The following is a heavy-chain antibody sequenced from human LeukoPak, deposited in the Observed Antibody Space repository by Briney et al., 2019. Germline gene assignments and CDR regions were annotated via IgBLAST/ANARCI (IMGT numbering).Heavy chain of an antibody. V-gene: IGHV4-59*01. CDR3: ARYCSGGSCYSDWVDNWFDP. CDR1: GGSISSYY. Sequence: PSETLSLTCTVSGGSISSYYWSWIRQPPGKGLEWIGYIYYSGSTNYNPSLKSRVTISVDTSKNQFSLKLSSVTAADTAVYYCARYCSGGSCYSDWVDNWFDPWGQGTLVTVSS. J-gene: IGHJ5*02. CDR2: IYYSGST. D-gene: IGHD2-15*01.